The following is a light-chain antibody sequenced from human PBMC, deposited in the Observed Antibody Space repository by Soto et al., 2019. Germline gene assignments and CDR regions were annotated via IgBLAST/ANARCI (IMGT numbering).Light chain of an antibody. CDR2: KVS. J-gene: IGKJ4*01. Sequence: DVVMTQSPLSLPVTLGQPASMSCRSSQILLYSDGSTFLNWFHQRPGQSPRRLIYKVSQRDSGVPDRFSGSGSGTDFTLKISRVEAEDVGVYYCMQGTHRPITFGGGTKVDIK. V-gene: IGKV2-30*01. CDR3: MQGTHRPIT. CDR1: QILLYSDGSTF.